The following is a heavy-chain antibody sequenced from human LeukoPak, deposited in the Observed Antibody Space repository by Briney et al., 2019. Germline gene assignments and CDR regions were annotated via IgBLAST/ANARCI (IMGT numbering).Heavy chain of an antibody. CDR1: GYTFTSYD. D-gene: IGHD2-15*01. V-gene: IGHV1-8*03. J-gene: IGHJ4*02. CDR3: ARAMYGGYAPGDSRLDY. CDR2: MNPNSGNT. Sequence: ASVKVSCKASGYTFTSYDINWVRQATGQGLEWMGWMNPNSGNTGYAQKFQGRVTITRNTSISTAYMELSSLRSEDTAVYYCARAMYGGYAPGDSRLDYWGQGTLVTVSS.